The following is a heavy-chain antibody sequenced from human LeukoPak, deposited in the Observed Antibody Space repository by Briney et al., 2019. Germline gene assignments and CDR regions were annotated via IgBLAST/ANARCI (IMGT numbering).Heavy chain of an antibody. CDR2: ISITGSST. J-gene: IGHJ4*02. CDR3: AKAAGYYYDGSGQVDY. V-gene: IGHV3-11*04. Sequence: PGGSLRLSCAASGFTFSDYYMSWIRQAPGKGLEWVSFISITGSSTYYADSVKGRFTISRDNAKNSLYLQMTSLRAEDTAVYYCAKAAGYYYDGSGQVDYWGQGTLVTVSS. D-gene: IGHD3-22*01. CDR1: GFTFSDYY.